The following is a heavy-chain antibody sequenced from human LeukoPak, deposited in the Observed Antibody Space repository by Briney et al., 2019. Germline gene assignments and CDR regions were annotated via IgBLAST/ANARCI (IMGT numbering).Heavy chain of an antibody. CDR2: ISYDGSNK. D-gene: IGHD5-18*01. J-gene: IGHJ6*02. CDR1: GFTFSSYA. Sequence: GGSLRLSCAASGFTFSSYAMHWVRQAPGKGLEWVAVISYDGSNKYYADSVKGRYTISRDNSKNTLYLQMNSLRVEDTAVYFCARGDTAMVYGMDVWGQGTTVTVSS. CDR3: ARGDTAMVYGMDV. V-gene: IGHV3-30-3*01.